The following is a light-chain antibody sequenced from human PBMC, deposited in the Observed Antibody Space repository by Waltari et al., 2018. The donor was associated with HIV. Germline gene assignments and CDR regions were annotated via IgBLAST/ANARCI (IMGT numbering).Light chain of an antibody. V-gene: IGLV1-40*01. Sequence: QSVPTQPPSVSGAPGQRVTISCTGSSSNTGAGYDVHWYQQLPGTAPKLLIYGNNNRPSGVPDRFSGSKSGTSASLAITGLQAEDEADYYCQSYDSSLSGWVFGGGTKLTVL. J-gene: IGLJ3*02. CDR2: GNN. CDR1: SSNTGAGYD. CDR3: QSYDSSLSGWV.